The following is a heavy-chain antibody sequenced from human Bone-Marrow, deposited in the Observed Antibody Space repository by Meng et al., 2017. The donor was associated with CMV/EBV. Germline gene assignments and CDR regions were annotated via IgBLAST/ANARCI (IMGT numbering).Heavy chain of an antibody. D-gene: IGHD6-6*01. Sequence: GGSLRLSCAASGFTFSKSWMNWIRQAPGKGLEWVANIKHDGSESYYVGSVKGRFTISRDNAKNSLYLQMNSLRAEDTAVYYCARTIAALWPYYYYGMDVWGQGTTVTVSS. CDR2: IKHDGSES. CDR3: ARTIAALWPYYYYGMDV. CDR1: GFTFSKSW. J-gene: IGHJ6*02. V-gene: IGHV3-7*01.